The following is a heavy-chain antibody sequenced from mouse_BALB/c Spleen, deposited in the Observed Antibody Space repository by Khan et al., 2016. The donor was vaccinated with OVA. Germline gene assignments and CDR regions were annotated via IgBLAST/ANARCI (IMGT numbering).Heavy chain of an antibody. J-gene: IGHJ4*01. Sequence: QVQLKESGPGLVAPSQSLSITCNVSGFSLTSYGVHWVRPPSGKGLEWLVVIWSDGSTHYNSDLKSRLSISKDNSNSQVFLKMNSLQTDDTAIYYCARWFDGYSSLYAMDDWGQGTSVTVSS. CDR2: IWSDGST. V-gene: IGHV2-6*02. CDR3: ARWFDGYSSLYAMDD. D-gene: IGHD2-3*01. CDR1: GFSLTSYG.